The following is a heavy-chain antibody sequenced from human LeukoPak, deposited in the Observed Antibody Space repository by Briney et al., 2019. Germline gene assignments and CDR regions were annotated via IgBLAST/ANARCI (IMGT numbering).Heavy chain of an antibody. CDR3: ARGIVGPTYFDY. V-gene: IGHV4-34*01. D-gene: IGHD1-26*01. Sequence: SSETLSLTCVVCSGSFSGYFWSWIRQPPGKGLEWIGEINRSGSTNYNPSLKSRVTISVDTSKNQFSLKLSSVTAADTAVYYCARGIVGPTYFDYWGQGTLVTVSS. CDR1: SGSFSGYF. CDR2: INRSGST. J-gene: IGHJ4*02.